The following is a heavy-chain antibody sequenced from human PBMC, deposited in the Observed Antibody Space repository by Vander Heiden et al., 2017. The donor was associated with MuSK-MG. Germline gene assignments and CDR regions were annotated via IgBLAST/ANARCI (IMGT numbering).Heavy chain of an antibody. V-gene: IGHV3-30-3*01. J-gene: IGHJ4*02. CDR3: ARGKYYYDSSGYYDPDY. CDR1: GCTFRCFA. D-gene: IGHD3-22*01. CDR2: ISNDGSNK. Sequence: QVQLVESGGDVVQPGRFLGLSCAASGCTFRCFAMHWVRQAPGKGLEWVAVISNDGSNKYYADSVKGRFTISRDNSKNTLYLQMNSLRAEDTAVYYCARGKYYYDSSGYYDPDYWGQGTLVTVSS.